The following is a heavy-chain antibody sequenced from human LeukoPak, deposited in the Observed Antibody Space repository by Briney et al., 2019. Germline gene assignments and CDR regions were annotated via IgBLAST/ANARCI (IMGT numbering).Heavy chain of an antibody. CDR2: FDPEDSET. CDR1: GYTLTEIS. CDR3: TTMGMYQLLEYYFDY. D-gene: IGHD2-2*01. V-gene: IGHV1-24*01. Sequence: ASVKVSCKVSGYTLTEISMHWVRHAPGKGLEWTGGFDPEDSETIYAQKFQGRVTMTEDTSTDTAYMELSSLRSEDTAVYYCTTMGMYQLLEYYFDYWGQGTLVTVSS. J-gene: IGHJ4*02.